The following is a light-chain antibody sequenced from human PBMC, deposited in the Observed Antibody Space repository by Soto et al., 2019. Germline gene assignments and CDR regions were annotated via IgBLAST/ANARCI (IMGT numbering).Light chain of an antibody. J-gene: IGKJ4*01. Sequence: EIVLTQSPATLSLSPGERATLSCRASQSVSSYLAWYQQKPGQAPRLLIYDASNWATSIPARCSGSGSGTDFTLTISSLEPEDFAVYYCQQRSNWPLTFGGVTKVEIK. CDR2: DAS. CDR1: QSVSSY. CDR3: QQRSNWPLT. V-gene: IGKV3-11*01.